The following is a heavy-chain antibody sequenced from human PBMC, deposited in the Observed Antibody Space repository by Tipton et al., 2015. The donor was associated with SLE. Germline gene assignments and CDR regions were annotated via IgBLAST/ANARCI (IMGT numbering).Heavy chain of an antibody. CDR1: AFTFTGSS. Sequence: QLVQSGGGVVQPGRSLRLSCAASAFTFTGSSMHWVRQAPGKGLEWVAVISYDGSNKYYADSVKGRFTISRDNSKNTLYLQMNSLRAEDAAVYYCARVVSAACFDYWGQGTLVTVSS. CDR2: ISYDGSNK. CDR3: ARVVSAACFDY. D-gene: IGHD2-2*01. V-gene: IGHV3-30-3*01. J-gene: IGHJ4*02.